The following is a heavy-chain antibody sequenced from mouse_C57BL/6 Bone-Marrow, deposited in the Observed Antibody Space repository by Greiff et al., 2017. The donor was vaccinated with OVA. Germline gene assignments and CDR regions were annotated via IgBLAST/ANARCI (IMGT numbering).Heavy chain of an antibody. Sequence: VQLQQSGAELARPGASVKLSCKASGYTFTSYGISWVKQRTGQGLEWIGEIYPRRGNTSYNEKFKGKATLTADKSSSTAYMELRSLTSEDSAVYFCARSYYGSSYGYWGQGTTLTVSS. CDR1: GYTFTSYG. J-gene: IGHJ2*01. D-gene: IGHD1-1*01. CDR2: IYPRRGNT. CDR3: ARSYYGSSYGY. V-gene: IGHV1-81*01.